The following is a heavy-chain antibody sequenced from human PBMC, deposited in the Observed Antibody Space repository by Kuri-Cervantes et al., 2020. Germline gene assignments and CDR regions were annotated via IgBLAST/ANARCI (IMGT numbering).Heavy chain of an antibody. CDR1: GYTFTSYY. V-gene: IGHV1-46*01. J-gene: IGHJ5*02. CDR2: INPSGGST. CDR3: ARGIPAGWRNSHVSWFDP. Sequence: SVKVSCKASGYTFTSYYMHWVRQAPGQGLEWMGIINPSGGSTSYAQKFQGRVTMTRDTSTSTVYMELSSLRSEDTAVYYCARGIPAGWRNSHVSWFDPWGQGTLVTVSS. D-gene: IGHD4-23*01.